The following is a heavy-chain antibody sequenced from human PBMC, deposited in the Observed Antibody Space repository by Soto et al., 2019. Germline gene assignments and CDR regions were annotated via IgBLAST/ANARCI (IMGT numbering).Heavy chain of an antibody. CDR3: ARDLRYGDYESYGMDV. Sequence: SETLSLTCTVSGDSISSYSWSWIRLPPGKGLEWIGYIYDIASTYYNPSLKGRVTISVDTSKNQFSLTLSSVTAADTAVYFCARDLRYGDYESYGMDVWGQGTTVTVSS. CDR2: IYDIAST. J-gene: IGHJ6*02. V-gene: IGHV4-59*12. D-gene: IGHD4-17*01. CDR1: GDSISSYS.